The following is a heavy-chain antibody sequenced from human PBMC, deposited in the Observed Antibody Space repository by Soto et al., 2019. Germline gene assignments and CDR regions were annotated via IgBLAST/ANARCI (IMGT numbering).Heavy chain of an antibody. CDR2: ISGSGDST. Sequence: GGSLRLSCAASGFTFSSYAMSWVRQAPGKGLEWVSVISGSGDSTYYADSVKGRFTISRDNSKNTLYLQMNSLRAEDAAVYYCARYDSSGYYWPYYYYGMDVWGQGTTVTVSS. D-gene: IGHD3-22*01. J-gene: IGHJ6*02. CDR1: GFTFSSYA. CDR3: ARYDSSGYYWPYYYYGMDV. V-gene: IGHV3-23*01.